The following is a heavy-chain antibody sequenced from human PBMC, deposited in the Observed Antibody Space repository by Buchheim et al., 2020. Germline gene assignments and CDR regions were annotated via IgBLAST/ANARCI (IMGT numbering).Heavy chain of an antibody. D-gene: IGHD6-19*01. V-gene: IGHV3-48*03. CDR1: GFTFSSYE. J-gene: IGHJ4*02. CDR3: ARVYSSGWYGGFDY. CDR2: ISSSGSTI. Sequence: EVHLLESGGGLVQPGESLRLSCAASGFTFSSYEMNWVRQAPGKGLEWVSYISSSGSTIYYADSVKGRFTISRDNAKNSLYLQMNSLRAEDTAVYYCARVYSSGWYGGFDYWGQGTL.